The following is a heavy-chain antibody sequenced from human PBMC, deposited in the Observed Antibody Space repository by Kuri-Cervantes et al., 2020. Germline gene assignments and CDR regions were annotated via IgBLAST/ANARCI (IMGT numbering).Heavy chain of an antibody. CDR1: GFTFSSYG. Sequence: LSLSCAASGFTFSSYGMHWVRQAPGKGLEWVAVISYDGSNKYCADSVKGRFTISRDNSKNTLYLQMNSLRAEDTAVYYCASNSAQGGGYWGQGTLVTVSS. J-gene: IGHJ4*02. CDR2: ISYDGSNK. D-gene: IGHD2-8*01. CDR3: ASNSAQGGGY. V-gene: IGHV3-30*03.